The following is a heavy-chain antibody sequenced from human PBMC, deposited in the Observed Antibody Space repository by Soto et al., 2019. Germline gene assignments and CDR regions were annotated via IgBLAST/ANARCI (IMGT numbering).Heavy chain of an antibody. Sequence: GGSLRLSCAASGFTFSSYWMIWVRQAPGKGLEWVANIKQDGSEKYYVDSVKGRFTISRDNAKNSLYLQMNSLRAEDTAVYYCARADVAYSSSWYWFDPWGQGTLVTVSS. CDR2: IKQDGSEK. J-gene: IGHJ5*02. CDR1: GFTFSSYW. CDR3: ARADVAYSSSWYWFDP. V-gene: IGHV3-7*01. D-gene: IGHD6-13*01.